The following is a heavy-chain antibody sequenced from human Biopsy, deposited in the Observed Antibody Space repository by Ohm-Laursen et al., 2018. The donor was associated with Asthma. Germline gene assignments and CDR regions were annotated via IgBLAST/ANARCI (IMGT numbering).Heavy chain of an antibody. Sequence: SDTLSLTCTVSGGSISSGDYYWSWIRQPPGKGLERIGYIYYSGSTYYNPSLKSRVTISVDTSKNQFSLKLSSVTAADTAVYYCARDLSFYDSSGYYRRWFDPWGQGTLVTVSS. V-gene: IGHV4-30-4*02. CDR3: ARDLSFYDSSGYYRRWFDP. CDR2: IYYSGST. CDR1: GGSISSGDYY. D-gene: IGHD3-22*01. J-gene: IGHJ5*02.